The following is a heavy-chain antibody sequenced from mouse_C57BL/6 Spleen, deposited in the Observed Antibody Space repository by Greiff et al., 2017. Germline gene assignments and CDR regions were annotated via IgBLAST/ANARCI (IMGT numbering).Heavy chain of an antibody. J-gene: IGHJ2*01. CDR1: GYAFSSSW. Sequence: QVQLKQSGPELVKPGASVKISCKASGYAFSSSWMNWVKQRPGKGLEWIGRIYPGDGDTNYNGKFKGKATLTADKSSSTAYMQLSSLTSEDSAVYCCARSDYGSSSSFDYWGQGTTLTVSS. CDR2: IYPGDGDT. V-gene: IGHV1-82*01. CDR3: ARSDYGSSSSFDY. D-gene: IGHD1-1*01.